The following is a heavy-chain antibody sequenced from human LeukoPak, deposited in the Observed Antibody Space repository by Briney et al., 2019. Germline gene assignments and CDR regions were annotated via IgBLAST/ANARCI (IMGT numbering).Heavy chain of an antibody. J-gene: IGHJ4*02. Sequence: SETLSLTCTVSGGSVSSGSYYWSWIRQPPGKGLEWIGYIYYSGSTNYNPSLKSRVTISVDTSKNQFSLQLNSVTPEDTAVYYCARGSSHIYYYDSVGYSFAFDYWGQGALVTVSS. D-gene: IGHD3-22*01. V-gene: IGHV4-61*01. CDR1: GGSVSSGSYY. CDR3: ARGSSHIYYYDSVGYSFAFDY. CDR2: IYYSGST.